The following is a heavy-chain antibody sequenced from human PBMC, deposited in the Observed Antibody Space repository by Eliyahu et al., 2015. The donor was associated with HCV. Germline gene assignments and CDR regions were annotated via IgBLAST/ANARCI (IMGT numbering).Heavy chain of an antibody. D-gene: IGHD2/OR15-2a*01. J-gene: IGHJ4*02. CDR3: ARDFSGEDDY. V-gene: IGHV3-21*06. Sequence: DSVRGRFTISRDDAENSLYLQMNSLRVEDTAVYYCARDFSGEDDYWGQGILVTVSS.